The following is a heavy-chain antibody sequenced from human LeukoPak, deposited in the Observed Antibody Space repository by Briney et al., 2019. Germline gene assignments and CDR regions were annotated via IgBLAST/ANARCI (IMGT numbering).Heavy chain of an antibody. CDR1: GGSFSGYY. J-gene: IGHJ4*02. CDR3: ARAGLRWLQFTHFDY. D-gene: IGHD5-24*01. V-gene: IGHV4-34*01. Sequence: PSETLSLTCAVYGGSFSGYYWSWIRQPPGKGLEWIGEINHSGSTNYNPSLKSRVTISVDTSKNQFSLKLSSVTAADTAVYYCARAGLRWLQFTHFDYWGQGTLVTVSS. CDR2: INHSGST.